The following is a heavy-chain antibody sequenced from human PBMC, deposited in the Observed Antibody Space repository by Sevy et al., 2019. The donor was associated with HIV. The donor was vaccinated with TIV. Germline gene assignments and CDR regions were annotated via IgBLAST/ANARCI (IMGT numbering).Heavy chain of an antibody. V-gene: IGHV3-15*01. CDR1: GFTFSNAW. CDR2: IKSKTDGGTT. J-gene: IGHJ5*02. CDR3: TTDSGSYNRHWFDP. D-gene: IGHD1-26*01. Sequence: GGSLRLSCAASGFTFSNAWMSWVRQAPGKGLEWVGRIKSKTDGGTTDYAAPVKGRFTISRDDSKNTLYLQMNSLKTEDTAVYYCTTDSGSYNRHWFDPWGQGTLVTVSS.